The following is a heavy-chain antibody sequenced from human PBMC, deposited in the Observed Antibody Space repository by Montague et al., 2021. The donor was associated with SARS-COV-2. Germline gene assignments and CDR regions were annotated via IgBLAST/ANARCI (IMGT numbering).Heavy chain of an antibody. CDR3: ARVPNWNYVPDY. CDR1: GDSITSKTHY. D-gene: IGHD1-7*01. V-gene: IGHV4-61*02. Sequence: TLSLTCTVSGDSITSKTHYWDWVRQPAGKGLEWIGRLLTSGATNFNPSLKSRVAMSVDTSKNQFSLSLNSVTAADTATYFCARVPNWNYVPDYWAREPWSPSPQ. CDR2: LLTSGAT. J-gene: IGHJ4*02.